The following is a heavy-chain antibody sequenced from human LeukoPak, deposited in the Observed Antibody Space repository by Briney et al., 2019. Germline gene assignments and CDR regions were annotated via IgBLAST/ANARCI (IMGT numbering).Heavy chain of an antibody. D-gene: IGHD6-13*01. V-gene: IGHV3-48*03. Sequence: GGSLRLSCAASGFTFSSYEMNWVRQAPGKGLEWVSYISSSGSTIYYADSVKGRFTISRDNAKNSLYLQMNSLRAEDTAVYYCARGVAAAGRRRDAFDIWGQGTMVTVSS. CDR1: GFTFSSYE. CDR3: ARGVAAAGRRRDAFDI. CDR2: ISSSGSTI. J-gene: IGHJ3*02.